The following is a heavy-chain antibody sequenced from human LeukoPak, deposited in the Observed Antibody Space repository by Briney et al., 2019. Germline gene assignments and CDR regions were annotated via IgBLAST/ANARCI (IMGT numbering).Heavy chain of an antibody. Sequence: ASVKVSCKASGYTFTSYGISWVRQAPGQGLEWMGWISAYNGNTNYAQKLQGRVTMTTDTSTSTAYMELRSLRSDDTAVYYCARDPGDYYDSSGLGYWGQGTLVTVSS. J-gene: IGHJ4*02. CDR1: GYTFTSYG. CDR2: ISAYNGNT. D-gene: IGHD3-22*01. V-gene: IGHV1-18*01. CDR3: ARDPGDYYDSSGLGY.